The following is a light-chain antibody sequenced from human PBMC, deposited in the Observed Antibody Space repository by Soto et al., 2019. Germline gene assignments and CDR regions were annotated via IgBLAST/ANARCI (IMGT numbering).Light chain of an antibody. Sequence: THSPATLSVSPGEGVTLSCRASQSVSNNYLAWYQQKPGQPPRLLIFATSSRATGNPVRCSGCGSGVDFTISRVELEAFAVAVYEALVSAPSGTFGQGTQV. CDR3: EALVSAPSGT. V-gene: IGKV3D-20*02. CDR2: ATS. J-gene: IGKJ1*01. CDR1: QSVSNNY.